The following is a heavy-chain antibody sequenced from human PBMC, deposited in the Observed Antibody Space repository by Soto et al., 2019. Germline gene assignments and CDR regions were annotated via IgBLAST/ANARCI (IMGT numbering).Heavy chain of an antibody. CDR2: IYYSGST. CDR3: ARDDAQYSSSWYRNYGMDV. CDR1: GGSISSYY. D-gene: IGHD6-13*01. J-gene: IGHJ6*02. V-gene: IGHV4-59*12. Sequence: WETLSLTCTVSGGSISSYYWSWIRQPPGKGLEWIGYIYYSGSTNYNPSLKSRVTISVDTSKNQFSLKLSSVTAADTAVYYCARDDAQYSSSWYRNYGMDVWGQGTTVTVSS.